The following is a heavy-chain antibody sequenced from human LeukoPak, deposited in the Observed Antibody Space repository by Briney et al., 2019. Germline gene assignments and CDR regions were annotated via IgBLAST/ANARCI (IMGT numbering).Heavy chain of an antibody. CDR1: GFTFSSYG. D-gene: IGHD3-22*01. V-gene: IGHV3-33*08. J-gene: IGHJ4*02. CDR3: ARERDSDSSGHYVFGY. CDR2: ISYDGSNK. Sequence: GGSVRLSCAASGFTFSSYGMHWVGQAPGKGLEWVAVISYDGSNKYYADSVKGRFTISRDNSKNTLYMQMNSLRAEDTAVYYCARERDSDSSGHYVFGYRGRGTLGTVSS.